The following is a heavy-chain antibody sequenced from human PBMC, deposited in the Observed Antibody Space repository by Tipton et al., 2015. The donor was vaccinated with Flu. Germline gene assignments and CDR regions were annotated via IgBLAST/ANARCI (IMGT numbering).Heavy chain of an antibody. CDR1: GGSISSGSYY. V-gene: IGHV4-61*01. Sequence: LRLSCTVSGGSISSGSYYWSWIRQPPGKGLEWIGYIYYSGSTNYNPSLKSRVTISVDTSKNQFSLKLSSVTAADTAVYYCARLYYYDSSGYYYGGWFDPWGQGTLVTVSS. J-gene: IGHJ5*02. CDR2: IYYSGST. CDR3: ARLYYYDSSGYYYGGWFDP. D-gene: IGHD3-22*01.